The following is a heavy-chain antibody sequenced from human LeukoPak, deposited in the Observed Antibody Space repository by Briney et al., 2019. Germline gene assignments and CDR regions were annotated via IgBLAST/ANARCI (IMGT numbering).Heavy chain of an antibody. CDR1: GFTFSSYA. CDR2: IYTDGTT. CDR3: ARGYPSAFYYYYMDV. Sequence: PGGSLRLSCAASGFTFSSYAMSWVRQAPGKGLEWVAVIYTDGTTFYADSVKGRFTISRDSSKNTVSLQMNSLRVDDTAVYYCARGYPSAFYYYYMDVWGKGTTVTVSS. V-gene: IGHV3-53*01. J-gene: IGHJ6*03. D-gene: IGHD2-15*01.